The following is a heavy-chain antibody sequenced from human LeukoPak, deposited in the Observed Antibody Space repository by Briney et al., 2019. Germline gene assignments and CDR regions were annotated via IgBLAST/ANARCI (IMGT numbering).Heavy chain of an antibody. V-gene: IGHV3-23*01. CDR1: GFTFSSYA. J-gene: IGHJ4*02. D-gene: IGHD2/OR15-2a*01. CDR3: AKVSTWSVY. Sequence: PGGPLRLSCAVSGFTFSSYAMSWVRQAPGKGLEWVSAISGSGCSTYYADSAKGRFAISRDNSKNPPYLQINGRRAEDTAVYYCAKVSTWSVYWGQGALVGVSP. CDR2: ISGSGCST.